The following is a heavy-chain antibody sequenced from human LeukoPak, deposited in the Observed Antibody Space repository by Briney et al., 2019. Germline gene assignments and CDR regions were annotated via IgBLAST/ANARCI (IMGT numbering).Heavy chain of an antibody. CDR2: ISRYGGST. D-gene: IGHD1-14*01. J-gene: IGHJ4*02. Sequence: GGSLRLSCAASGFTFDDYTMHWVRHPPRTGQERVCLISRYGGSTYYADTVKGRFTISRDNSKISLSLEMNSLRTEDTALYYCAKDGKNHFDYWGQGTLVTVSS. CDR1: GFTFDDYT. V-gene: IGHV3-43*01. CDR3: AKDGKNHFDY.